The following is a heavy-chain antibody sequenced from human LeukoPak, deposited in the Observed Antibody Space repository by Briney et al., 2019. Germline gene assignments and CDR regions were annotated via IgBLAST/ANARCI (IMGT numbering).Heavy chain of an antibody. Sequence: KTSETLSLTCAVYGGSFSGYYWSWIRQPPGKGLEWIGEINHSGSTNYNPSLKSRVTMSVDTSKNQFSLKLSSVTAADTAVYYCAGDGSGWYAFDYWGQGTLVTVSS. CDR2: INHSGST. CDR3: AGDGSGWYAFDY. J-gene: IGHJ4*02. CDR1: GGSFSGYY. V-gene: IGHV4-34*01. D-gene: IGHD6-19*01.